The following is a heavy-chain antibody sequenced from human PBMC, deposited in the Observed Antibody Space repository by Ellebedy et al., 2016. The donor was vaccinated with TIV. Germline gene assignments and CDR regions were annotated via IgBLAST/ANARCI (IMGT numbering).Heavy chain of an antibody. CDR3: ARDSSGWQVD. D-gene: IGHD6-19*01. J-gene: IGHJ4*02. V-gene: IGHV3-30*03. Sequence: GESLKISCAASGFTFSTYGMHWVRQAPGKGLEWVAVISYDGSNKYYADSVKGRFTISRDNSKNTLYLQMNSLRAEDTAVYYCARDSSGWQVDWGQGTLVTVSS. CDR1: GFTFSTYG. CDR2: ISYDGSNK.